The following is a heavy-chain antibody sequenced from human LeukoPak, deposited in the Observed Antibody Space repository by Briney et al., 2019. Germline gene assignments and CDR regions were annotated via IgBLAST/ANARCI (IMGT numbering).Heavy chain of an antibody. D-gene: IGHD2-21*01. V-gene: IGHV4-61*10. J-gene: IGHJ5*02. CDR3: ARHRYYCGRDVCYSWWFDP. CDR1: GNSISSGDNY. CDR2: ITHSGRT. Sequence: PSETLSLTCTVSGNSISSGDNYWSWIRQPAGKGLEWIGEITHSGRTNYSPSLESRITVSLDTSKNQFSMKLTSLTVADTAMYYCARHRYYCGRDVCYSWWFDPWGQGTLVTVSS.